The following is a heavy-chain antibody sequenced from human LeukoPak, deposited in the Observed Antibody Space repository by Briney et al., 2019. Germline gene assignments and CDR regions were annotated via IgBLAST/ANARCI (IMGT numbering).Heavy chain of an antibody. D-gene: IGHD4-23*01. CDR2: ITSSSNYI. CDR1: GFTFRSYS. Sequence: GESLKISCVASGFTFRSYSMNWVRQAPGKGLEWVSSITSSSNYIYYADSVKGRFTISRDNAKNSLYLQMNSLRAEDTAVYYCAGGNFGYWFDPWGQGTLVTVSS. V-gene: IGHV3-21*01. CDR3: AGGNFGYWFDP. J-gene: IGHJ5*02.